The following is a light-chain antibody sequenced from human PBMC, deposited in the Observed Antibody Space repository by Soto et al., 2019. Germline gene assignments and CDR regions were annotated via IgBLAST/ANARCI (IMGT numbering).Light chain of an antibody. CDR1: QSVDNN. J-gene: IGKJ1*01. CDR2: GAS. Sequence: IVMTQSPATLSVSPGEGVTLSCRGSQSVDNNLAWYQQKPGQAPRLLIYGASTRATGIPGTFSGSGSGTEFTLTISSLQSEDFAVYYCQQYNNWPRTFGQGTTVEIK. CDR3: QQYNNWPRT. V-gene: IGKV3-15*01.